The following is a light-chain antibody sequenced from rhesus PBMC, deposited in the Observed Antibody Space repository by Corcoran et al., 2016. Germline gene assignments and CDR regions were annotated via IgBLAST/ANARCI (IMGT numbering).Light chain of an antibody. CDR1: QGISSW. CDR3: QQGYNTPFT. J-gene: IGKJ3*01. CDR2: AAA. V-gene: IGKV1-18*01. Sequence: DIQMTQSPSSLSASVGDKVTITCRASQGISSWLAWYQQKPGKAPKLLLYAAATLQRGVPSRFSGSGSGTDYTLTISSLQPEDFETYYCQQGYNTPFTFGPGTKLDIK.